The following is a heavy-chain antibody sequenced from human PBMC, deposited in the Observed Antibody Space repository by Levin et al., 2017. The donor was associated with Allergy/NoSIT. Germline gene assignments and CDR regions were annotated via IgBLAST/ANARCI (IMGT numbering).Heavy chain of an antibody. CDR2: IYYSGST. D-gene: IGHD6-13*01. V-gene: IGHV4-31*03. CDR1: GGSISSGGYY. CDR3: ARWIAAAGSGGGSNWFDP. Sequence: SETLSLTCTVSGGSISSGGYYWSWIRQHPGKGLEWIGYIYYSGSTYYNPSLKSRVTISVDTSKNQFSLKLSSVTAADTAVYYCARWIAAAGSGGGSNWFDPWGQGTLVTVSS. J-gene: IGHJ5*02.